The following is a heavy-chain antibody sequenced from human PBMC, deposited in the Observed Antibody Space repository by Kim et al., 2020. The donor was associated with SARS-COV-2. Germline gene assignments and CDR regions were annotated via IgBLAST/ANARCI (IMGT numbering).Heavy chain of an antibody. Sequence: GGSLRLSCVVSGFTFSDHYMDWVRQAPGKGPEWVGRSRDKANSYTTEYVASVKGRFTISRDDSKNSLYLQMNSLKTEDTAVYYCARSGFSGSYTRLDYWGQGTLVTVSS. D-gene: IGHD1-26*01. CDR1: GFTFSDHY. CDR3: ARSGFSGSYTRLDY. J-gene: IGHJ4*02. CDR2: SRDKANSYTT. V-gene: IGHV3-72*01.